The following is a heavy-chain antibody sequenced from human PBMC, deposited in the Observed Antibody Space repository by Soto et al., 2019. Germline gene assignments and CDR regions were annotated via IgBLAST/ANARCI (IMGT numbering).Heavy chain of an antibody. CDR3: ARHQPLRNWFDP. CDR2: IYYSGST. J-gene: IGHJ5*02. CDR1: GGSISSYY. Sequence: QVQLQESGPGLVKPSETLSLTCTVSGGSISSYYWSWIRQPPGKGLEWIGYIYYSGSTNYNPSLKSRVTISVDTSKNQFSLKLSSVTAADTAVYYCARHQPLRNWFDPWGQGTPVTVSS. V-gene: IGHV4-59*08. D-gene: IGHD4-17*01.